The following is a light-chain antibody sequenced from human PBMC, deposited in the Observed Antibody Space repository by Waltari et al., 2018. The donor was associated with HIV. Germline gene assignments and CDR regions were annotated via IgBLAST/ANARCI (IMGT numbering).Light chain of an antibody. Sequence: QLMLTQSPSASASLGGSVPLPCPLDSGTSRSGLGWTQQQPEKGPRFLMRVKYDGSHIKGDGIPDRFSGSSSGAERYLTISSLRSEDEADYYCQTWGAGDHVFGGGTKLTVL. CDR3: QTWGAGDHV. CDR2: VKYDGSH. CDR1: SGTSRSG. J-gene: IGLJ2*01. V-gene: IGLV4-69*02.